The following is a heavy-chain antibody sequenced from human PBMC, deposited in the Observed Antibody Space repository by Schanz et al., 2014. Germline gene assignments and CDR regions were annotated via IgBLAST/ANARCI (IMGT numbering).Heavy chain of an antibody. V-gene: IGHV4-4*02. CDR2: IYHSGST. J-gene: IGHJ5*02. Sequence: QVQLQESGPGLVKPSGTLSLTCAVSGGSISSSNWWSWVRQPPGKGLEWIGEIYHSGSTNYKQSLKSRVPISTDKSKNQFSLKLRSVTAADTAVYYCARRSVSPSGNSYGYVVAWFDPWGQGTLVTVSS. CDR3: ARRSVSPSGNSYGYVVAWFDP. D-gene: IGHD5-18*01. CDR1: GGSISSSNW.